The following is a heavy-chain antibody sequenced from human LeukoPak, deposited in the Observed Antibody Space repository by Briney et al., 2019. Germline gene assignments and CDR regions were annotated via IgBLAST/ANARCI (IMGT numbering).Heavy chain of an antibody. V-gene: IGHV4-59*08. Sequence: PSETLSLACTVSGGSISSYYWSWIRQSPGKGLEWIAYIHYTGNTNYNPSLKSRVTISLDASKNQFSLKLSSVTAADTAVYYCSSLLSSSLPKYWGQGALVTLSS. D-gene: IGHD2-2*01. J-gene: IGHJ4*02. CDR2: IHYTGNT. CDR3: SSLLSSSLPKY. CDR1: GGSISSYY.